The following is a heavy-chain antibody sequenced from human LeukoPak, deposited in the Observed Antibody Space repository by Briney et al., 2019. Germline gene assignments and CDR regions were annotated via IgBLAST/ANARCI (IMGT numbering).Heavy chain of an antibody. V-gene: IGHV3-21*01. J-gene: IGHJ3*02. CDR2: IGTSGGYI. Sequence: GGPLRLSCAASGFAFSGDNMNWVRQAPGKGLEWVSFIGTSGGYIKYADSVKGRFTISRDNAKNSLYLQMNSLRAEDTAMYFCARDRAIDIRAYDIWGQGTMVTVSS. D-gene: IGHD5-12*01. CDR3: ARDRAIDIRAYDI. CDR1: GFAFSGDN.